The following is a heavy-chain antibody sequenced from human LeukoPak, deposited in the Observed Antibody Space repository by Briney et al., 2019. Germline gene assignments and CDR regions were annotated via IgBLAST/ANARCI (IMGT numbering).Heavy chain of an antibody. V-gene: IGHV4-34*01. D-gene: IGHD3-22*01. CDR3: ARGDSSGYYRRRGQFDY. CDR1: GGSFSGYY. J-gene: IGHJ4*02. Sequence: PSETLSLTCAVYGGSFSGYYWSWIRQPPGKGLEWIGEINHSGSTNYNPSLKSRVTISVDTSKNQFSLKLSSVTAADTAVYYCARGDSSGYYRRRGQFDYWGQGTLVTVSS. CDR2: INHSGST.